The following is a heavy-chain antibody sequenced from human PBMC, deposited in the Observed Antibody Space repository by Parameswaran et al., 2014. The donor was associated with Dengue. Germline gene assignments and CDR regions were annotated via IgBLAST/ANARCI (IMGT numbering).Heavy chain of an antibody. V-gene: IGHV1-46*01. D-gene: IGHD4/OR15-4a*01. J-gene: IGHJ4*02. CDR3: ARRANYGLDY. CDR2: INPSGGST. Sequence: WVRQAPGQGLEWMGIINPSGGSTSYAQKFQGRVTMTRDTSTSTVYMELSSLRSEDTAVYYCARRANYGLDYWGQGTLVTVSS.